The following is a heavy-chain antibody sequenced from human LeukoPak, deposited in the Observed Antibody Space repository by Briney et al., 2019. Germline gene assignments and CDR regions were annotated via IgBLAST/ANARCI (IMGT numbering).Heavy chain of an antibody. CDR2: IYYSGST. V-gene: IGHV4-59*12. J-gene: IGHJ3*02. D-gene: IGHD2-2*02. Sequence: MASETLSLTCTVSGGSISSYYWSWIRQPPGKGLEWIGYIYYSGSTNYNPSLKSRVTISVDTSKNQFSLKLSSVTAADTAVYYCARGHTADYAFDIWGQGTMVTVSS. CDR3: ARGHTADYAFDI. CDR1: GGSISSYY.